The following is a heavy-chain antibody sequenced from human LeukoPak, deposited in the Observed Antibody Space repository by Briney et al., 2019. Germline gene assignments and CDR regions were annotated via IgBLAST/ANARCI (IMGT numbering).Heavy chain of an antibody. CDR1: GFTFSSYS. D-gene: IGHD2-2*01. CDR3: ARGYDCSSTSCHFDY. V-gene: IGHV3-21*01. Sequence: GGSLRLSCAASGFTFSSYSMNWVRQAPGKGLEWVSSISSSSSYIYYADSVKGRFTISRDNAKNSLYLQMNSLRAEGTAVYYCARGYDCSSTSCHFDYWGQGTLVTVSS. CDR2: ISSSSSYI. J-gene: IGHJ4*02.